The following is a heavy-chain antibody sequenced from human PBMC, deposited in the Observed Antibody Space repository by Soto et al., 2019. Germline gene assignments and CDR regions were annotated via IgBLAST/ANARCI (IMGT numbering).Heavy chain of an antibody. Sequence: GGSLRLSCAASGFTFSSYGMHWVRQAPGKGLEWVAVISYDGSNKYYADSVKGRFTISRDNSKNTLYLQMNSLRAEDTAVYYCAKATRLWFGDGGTAYYYYYMDVWGKGTTVTVSS. D-gene: IGHD3-10*01. J-gene: IGHJ6*03. CDR3: AKATRLWFGDGGTAYYYYYMDV. CDR2: ISYDGSNK. V-gene: IGHV3-30*18. CDR1: GFTFSSYG.